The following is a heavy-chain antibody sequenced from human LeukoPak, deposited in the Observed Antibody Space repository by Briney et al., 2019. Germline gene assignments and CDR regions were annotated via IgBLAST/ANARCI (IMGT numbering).Heavy chain of an antibody. J-gene: IGHJ5*02. CDR2: INHSGST. CDR3: ARKIAVAGTRRDWFDP. CDR1: GGSFSGYY. V-gene: IGHV4-34*01. Sequence: SETLSLTCAVYGGSFSGYYWSWIRQPPGKGLEWIGEINHSGSTNYNPSLKSRVTISVDTSKNQFPLKLSSVTAADTAVYYCARKIAVAGTRRDWFDPWGQGTLVTVSS. D-gene: IGHD6-19*01.